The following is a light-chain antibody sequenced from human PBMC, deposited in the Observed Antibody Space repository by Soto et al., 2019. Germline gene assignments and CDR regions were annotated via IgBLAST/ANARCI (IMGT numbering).Light chain of an antibody. CDR2: DAS. CDR3: QQRSNWPLVT. Sequence: EIVLTQSPATLSLSPGERATLSCRASQSVSSYLAWYQQKPGQPPRLLIYDASNRATGIPARFSGSGSGTDFTLTISSQETEDFAVYYCQQRSNWPLVTFGPGTRVDV. CDR1: QSVSSY. V-gene: IGKV3-11*01. J-gene: IGKJ3*01.